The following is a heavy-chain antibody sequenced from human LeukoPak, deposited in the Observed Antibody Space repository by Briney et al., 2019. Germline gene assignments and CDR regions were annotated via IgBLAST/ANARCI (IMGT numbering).Heavy chain of an antibody. J-gene: IGHJ4*02. CDR3: ARDFRRYSYGPVDY. D-gene: IGHD5-18*01. Sequence: PGGSLRLSCTVSGFIFSNSGMHWVRRAPGKGLEWVAVVWIDGSKKYYADSVKGRFTISRDNSKNTLHLQMDSLRVEDTAVYFCARDFRRYSYGPVDYWGQGTLVTVSS. CDR2: VWIDGSKK. V-gene: IGHV3-33*01. CDR1: GFIFSNSG.